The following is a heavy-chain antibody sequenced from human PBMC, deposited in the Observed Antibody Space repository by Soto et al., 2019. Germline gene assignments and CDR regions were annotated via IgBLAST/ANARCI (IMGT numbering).Heavy chain of an antibody. CDR2: IKGKTDGGTT. D-gene: IGHD3-10*02. CDR1: GFTFSNAW. J-gene: IGHJ5*02. V-gene: IGHV3-15*01. CDR3: TTDANVFLVVT. Sequence: AGGSLRLSCAASGFTFSNAWMSWVRQAPGKGLEWVGRIKGKTDGGTTDYAAPVKGRFTISRDDSKNTLYLQMNSLKTEDTAVYYCTTDANVFLVVTWGQGTLVTVSS.